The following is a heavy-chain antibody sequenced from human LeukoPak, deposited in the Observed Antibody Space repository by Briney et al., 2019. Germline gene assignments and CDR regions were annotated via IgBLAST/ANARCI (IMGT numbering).Heavy chain of an antibody. J-gene: IGHJ4*02. Sequence: SETLSLTCAVYGGSFSGYYWSWIRQPPGKGLEWIGEINHSGSTNYNPSLKSRVTISLDTSKNQLSLKLSSVTAADTAVYYCARDVGATPGYFDYWGQGTLVTVSS. CDR3: ARDVGATPGYFDY. V-gene: IGHV4-34*01. CDR1: GGSFSGYY. CDR2: INHSGST. D-gene: IGHD1-26*01.